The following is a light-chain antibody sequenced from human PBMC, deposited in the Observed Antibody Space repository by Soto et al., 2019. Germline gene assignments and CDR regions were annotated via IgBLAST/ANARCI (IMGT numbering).Light chain of an antibody. CDR1: QSVLYSPNNKDY. J-gene: IGKJ1*01. Sequence: DTVMTQSPDSLAVSLGERATINCKSSQSVLYSPNNKDYLAWYQQRPGQAPKLLIYWASTRESGVPDRFSGSGSGTDFTLTISSLQAEDVAVYYCQQYLTTPPTFGQGTKVEIK. V-gene: IGKV4-1*01. CDR3: QQYLTTPPT. CDR2: WAS.